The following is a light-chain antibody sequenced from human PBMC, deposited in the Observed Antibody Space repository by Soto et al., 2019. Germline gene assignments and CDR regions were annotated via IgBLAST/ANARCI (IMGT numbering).Light chain of an antibody. J-gene: IGKJ5*01. CDR2: GAS. CDR3: QQYGGSHRIT. CDR1: ERLSSVY. Sequence: EIVLTQSPGTLSLWPPERATHSFRASERLSSVYLAWYQQRPGQTTRLIIYGASNRANGIPDRFSGSGSGTDFTLIINRLEPEDVAIYYCQQYGGSHRITFGQGTRLEIK. V-gene: IGKV3-20*01.